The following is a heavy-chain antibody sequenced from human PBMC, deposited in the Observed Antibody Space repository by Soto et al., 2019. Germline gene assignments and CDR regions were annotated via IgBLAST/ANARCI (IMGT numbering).Heavy chain of an antibody. CDR2: ISYDGFIK. CDR1: GFSFSTHG. J-gene: IGHJ6*02. V-gene: IGHV3-30*18. Sequence: QVQLVESGGGVVQPGRSLRLSCASSGFSFSTHGMQWVRQAPGKGLGWVAIISYDGFIKNSADDVKGRFTISRDNSKNTPFLQMDRLRAEDSAVYYCAKDLKASGGHSGTLNYYYGMDVWGQGTTVIVSS. D-gene: IGHD3-10*01. CDR3: AKDLKASGGHSGTLNYYYGMDV.